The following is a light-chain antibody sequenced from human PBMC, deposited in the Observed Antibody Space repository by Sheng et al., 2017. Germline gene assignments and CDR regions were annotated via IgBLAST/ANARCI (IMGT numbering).Light chain of an antibody. V-gene: IGLV1-47*01. J-gene: IGLJ2*01. Sequence: QSVLTQSPLSVWDPPGERVTISCSGSTSNIRKSLCILVPAAPTERPPNSSSIGIISGPQGSLPISGSKSGTSASLAISGLRSEDEADYYCAVWDDSRVVFGGGTKLTVL. CDR3: AVWDDSRVV. CDR1: TSNIRKSL. CDR2: GI.